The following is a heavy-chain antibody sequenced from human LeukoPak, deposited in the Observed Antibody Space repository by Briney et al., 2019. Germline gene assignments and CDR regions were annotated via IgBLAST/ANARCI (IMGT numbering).Heavy chain of an antibody. CDR2: IYTSGST. CDR3: ARVVGEYSSSSHNWFDP. CDR1: GGSISSYY. J-gene: IGHJ5*02. Sequence: SETLSLTCTVSGGSISSYYWSWIRQPAGKGLEWIGRIYTSGSTNYNPSLKSRVTMSVDTSKNQFSLKLSSVTAADTAVYYCARVVGEYSSSSHNWFDPWGQGTLVTVPS. D-gene: IGHD6-6*01. V-gene: IGHV4-4*07.